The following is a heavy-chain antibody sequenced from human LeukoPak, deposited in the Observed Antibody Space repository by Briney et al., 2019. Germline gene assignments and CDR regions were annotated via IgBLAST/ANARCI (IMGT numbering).Heavy chain of an antibody. CDR2: ISGSGGST. V-gene: IGHV3-23*01. J-gene: IGHJ3*02. CDR1: GFTFSSYA. CDR3: AKDIKLMVYLDAFDI. D-gene: IGHD2-8*01. Sequence: GGSLRLSCAASGFTFSSYAMSWVRQAPGKGLEWVSAISGSGGSTYYADSVKGRFTISRDNSKNTLYLQMSSLRAEDTAVYYCAKDIKLMVYLDAFDIWGQGTMVTVSS.